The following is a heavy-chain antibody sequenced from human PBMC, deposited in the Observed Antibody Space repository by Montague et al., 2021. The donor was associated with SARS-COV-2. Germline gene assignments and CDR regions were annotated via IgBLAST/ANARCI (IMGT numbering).Heavy chain of an antibody. D-gene: IGHD3-10*01. CDR1: GGSMSDHY. J-gene: IGHJ5*02. Sequence: SETLSLTCTVSGGSMSDHYWAWIRQPPGKGLEWLAYIYYSEGINSNASLKSRVSMSVDTSKNQFSLKLTSVTAADTAVYYCARAVSVRRAVNWFDPWGQGTLVTVSS. V-gene: IGHV4-59*11. CDR2: IYYSEGI. CDR3: ARAVSVRRAVNWFDP.